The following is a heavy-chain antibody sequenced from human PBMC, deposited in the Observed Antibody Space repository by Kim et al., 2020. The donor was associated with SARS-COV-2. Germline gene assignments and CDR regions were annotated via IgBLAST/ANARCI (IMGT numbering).Heavy chain of an antibody. CDR2: ISYDGSNK. CDR1: GFTFSSYA. V-gene: IGHV3-30*04. CDR3: ARGAYSYGYYFDY. Sequence: GGSLRLSCAASGFTFSSYAMHWVRQAPGKGLEWVAVISYDGSNKYYADSVKGRFTISRDNSKNTLYLQMNSLRAEDTAVYYCARGAYSYGYYFDYWGQGTLVTVSS. J-gene: IGHJ4*02. D-gene: IGHD5-18*01.